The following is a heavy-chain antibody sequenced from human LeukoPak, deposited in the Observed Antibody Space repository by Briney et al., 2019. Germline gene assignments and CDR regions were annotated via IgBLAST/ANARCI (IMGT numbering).Heavy chain of an antibody. D-gene: IGHD3-16*01. J-gene: IGHJ5*02. CDR2: IKSKSDGGTT. CDR3: TTDGARGSRFDP. V-gene: IGHV3-15*01. CDR1: GFTFSDYY. Sequence: GGSLRLSCAASGFTFSDYYVSWIRQAPGKGLEWVGRIKSKSDGGTTDYAAPVKGRFTISRDDSKNTLYLQMNSLKTEDTAVYYCTTDGARGSRFDPWGQGTLVTVSS.